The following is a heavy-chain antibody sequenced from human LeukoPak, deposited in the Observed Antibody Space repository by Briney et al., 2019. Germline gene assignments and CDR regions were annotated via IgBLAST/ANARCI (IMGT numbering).Heavy chain of an antibody. Sequence: ASVTVSCTASGYTFTIYDINWVRQATGQGVEWMGWMNPNSGNTGYAQKFQGRVTMTRNTSISTAYMELSSLRSEDTAVYYCARWKHYYDSRRFDPWGQGTLVTVSS. CDR3: ARWKHYYDSRRFDP. J-gene: IGHJ5*02. CDR2: MNPNSGNT. D-gene: IGHD3-22*01. V-gene: IGHV1-8*01. CDR1: GYTFTIYD.